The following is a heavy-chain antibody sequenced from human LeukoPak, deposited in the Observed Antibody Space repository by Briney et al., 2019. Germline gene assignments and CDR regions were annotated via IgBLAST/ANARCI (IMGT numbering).Heavy chain of an antibody. V-gene: IGHV3-30-3*01. Sequence: GRSLRLSCEASAFTFSSYAMHWVRQAPGKGLEWVAVISYDGSDKYYTDSVKGRFTISRDNSKNTLYLQMNSLRAEDTAVYYCARGYHTVDIWGQGTMVTVSS. D-gene: IGHD2-2*01. J-gene: IGHJ3*02. CDR2: ISYDGSDK. CDR3: ARGYHTVDI. CDR1: AFTFSSYA.